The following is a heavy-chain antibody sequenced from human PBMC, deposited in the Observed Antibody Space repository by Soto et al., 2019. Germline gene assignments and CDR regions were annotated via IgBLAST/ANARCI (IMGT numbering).Heavy chain of an antibody. J-gene: IGHJ4*01. CDR1: GFTFSRYG. CDR3: AKEIAVAGDLDY. V-gene: IGHV3-30*18. D-gene: IGHD6-19*01. Sequence: LRLSCVASGFTFSRYGIHWVRQAPGKGLEWVAVVSSDGNTKYYSDSVKGRFTISRDNSKNTLYLQMDRVRPEDTAVYYCAKEIAVAGDLDYWGHGTLVTVS. CDR2: VSSDGNTK.